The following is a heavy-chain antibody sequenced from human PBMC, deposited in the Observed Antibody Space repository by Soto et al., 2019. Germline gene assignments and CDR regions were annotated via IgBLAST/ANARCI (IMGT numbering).Heavy chain of an antibody. CDR2: IKQDGSEK. Sequence: EAQLVESGGGLVQPGGSLRVSCAVSGFTFSSYWMSWVRQAPGKGLEWVAKIKQDGSEKDYVDSVKGRFTISRDNANNSMLLHMYSVKAEDTAVYYCARGGRDAYNWFDPWGQGTLVTVSS. CDR1: GFTFSSYW. J-gene: IGHJ5*02. D-gene: IGHD3-16*01. CDR3: ARGGRDAYNWFDP. V-gene: IGHV3-7*01.